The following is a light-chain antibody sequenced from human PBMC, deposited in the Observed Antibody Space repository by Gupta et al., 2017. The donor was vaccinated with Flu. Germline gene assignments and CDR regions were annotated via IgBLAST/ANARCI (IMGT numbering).Light chain of an antibody. CDR3: QQNYSYVRT. CDR2: RAS. J-gene: IGKJ2*01. Sequence: PSTLSASIGDRVTITCRASQSISSCLAWYQQKPGKAPKLLIYRASSLESGVPSRFSGSGSGTEFTLTISSLQPDDFATYYCQQNYSYVRTFGQGTKVEIK. CDR1: QSISSC. V-gene: IGKV1-5*03.